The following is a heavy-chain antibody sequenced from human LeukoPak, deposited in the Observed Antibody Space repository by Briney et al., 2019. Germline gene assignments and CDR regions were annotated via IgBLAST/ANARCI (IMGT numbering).Heavy chain of an antibody. CDR3: ASRVTKALTGYYKGMDV. CDR1: GYTFTSYD. Sequence: ASVKVSCKASGYTFTSYDINWVRQATGQGLEWMGWMNPNSANTGYAQKFQGRVTMTRNISISTAYMELTSLRSEDTAVYYCASRVTKALTGYYKGMDVWGQGTTVTVSS. CDR2: MNPNSANT. J-gene: IGHJ6*02. V-gene: IGHV1-8*01. D-gene: IGHD3-9*01.